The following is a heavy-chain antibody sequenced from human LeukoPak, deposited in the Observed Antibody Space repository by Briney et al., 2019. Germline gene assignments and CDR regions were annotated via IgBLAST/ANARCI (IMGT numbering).Heavy chain of an antibody. CDR3: AKLPYYFDSSGYSWGAGY. D-gene: IGHD3-22*01. CDR1: GFTFSSYA. V-gene: IGHV3-23*01. CDR2: ISGSGGST. Sequence: GGSLRLSCAASGFTFSSYAMSWVRQAPGKGLEWVSAISGSGGSTYYADSVKGRFTISRDNSKNTLYLQMNSLRAEDTAVYYCAKLPYYFDSSGYSWGAGYWGQGTLVTVSS. J-gene: IGHJ4*02.